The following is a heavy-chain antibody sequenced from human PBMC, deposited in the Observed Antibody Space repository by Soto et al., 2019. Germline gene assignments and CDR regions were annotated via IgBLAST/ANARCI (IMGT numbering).Heavy chain of an antibody. D-gene: IGHD6-25*01. CDR3: ARVTRGSSGDY. Sequence: EVQLVESGGDLVQPGGSLRLSCVASGFTFNTYWMSWVRQAPGKGLEWVANIKEDGSDKYYVDSVKGRFTISRDNAKNLVYLQLNSLGAGDTAMYYCARVTRGSSGDYWGQGTLVTVSS. CDR2: IKEDGSDK. V-gene: IGHV3-7*01. J-gene: IGHJ4*02. CDR1: GFTFNTYW.